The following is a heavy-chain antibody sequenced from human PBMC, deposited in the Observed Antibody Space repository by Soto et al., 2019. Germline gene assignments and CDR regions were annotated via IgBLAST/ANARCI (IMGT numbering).Heavy chain of an antibody. CDR1: GFSVSRNY. Sequence: QLVETGGGLIQPGTSLTLSCAASGFSVSRNYMTWVRQAPGKGLEWVSFVYSGGATFYADSVKGRFILSRDDSQNRMYLTMNNLRAEDTAVYYCARVSVRLWGRGTLVTVAS. CDR2: VYSGGAT. V-gene: IGHV3-53*02. D-gene: IGHD4-17*01. J-gene: IGHJ4*02. CDR3: ARVSVRL.